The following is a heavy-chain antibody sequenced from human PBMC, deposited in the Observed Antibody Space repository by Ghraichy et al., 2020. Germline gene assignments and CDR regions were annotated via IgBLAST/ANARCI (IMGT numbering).Heavy chain of an antibody. Sequence: GGSLRLSCAASGFTFSSYAINWVRQAPGKGLEWVSGISGSGSTTYYADSVKGRFTISRDNSKNTLYLQMNSLRADDTAVFYCAKGGYSLYYFDYWGLGTLVTVSS. V-gene: IGHV3-23*01. J-gene: IGHJ4*02. CDR2: ISGSGSTT. CDR3: AKGGYSLYYFDY. D-gene: IGHD4-23*01. CDR1: GFTFSSYA.